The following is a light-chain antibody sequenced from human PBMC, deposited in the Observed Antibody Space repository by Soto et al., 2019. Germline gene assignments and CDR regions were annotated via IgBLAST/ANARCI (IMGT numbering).Light chain of an antibody. V-gene: IGKV3D-20*01. CDR2: DAS. CDR1: QSVSSSY. CDR3: QQYGSSPYT. J-gene: IGKJ2*01. Sequence: EIVLTQSPATLSLSPGERATLSCGASQSVSSSYLDWYQQKPGLAPRLLVYDASSMATGIPDRFSASGSGTCFISTTSILATDEVLVYYCQQYGSSPYTYGHGTKVEIK.